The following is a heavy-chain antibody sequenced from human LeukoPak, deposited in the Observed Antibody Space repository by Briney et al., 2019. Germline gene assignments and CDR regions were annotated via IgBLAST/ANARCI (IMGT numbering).Heavy chain of an antibody. CDR1: GGSTSSYY. CDR2: IYYSGST. Sequence: SETLSLTCTVSGGSTSSYYWSWIRQPPGKGLEWIGYIYYSGSTNYNPSLKSRVTISVDTSKNQFSLKLSSVTAADTAVYYCARVAGSFHDYWGQGTLVTVSS. V-gene: IGHV4-59*01. CDR3: ARVAGSFHDY. J-gene: IGHJ4*02. D-gene: IGHD3-10*01.